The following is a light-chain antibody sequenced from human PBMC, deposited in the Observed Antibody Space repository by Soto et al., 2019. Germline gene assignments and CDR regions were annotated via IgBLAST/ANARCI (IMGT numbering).Light chain of an antibody. Sequence: EIVLTQSPGTLSLSPGERATLSCRASQSVSSNYLAWYQQKPGQAPRLLIYGASTRATGIPDRFSGSGSGTDFTLTISRVEPEDFAMYFCQHYGSSPARFGGGTKVEIK. CDR1: QSVSSNY. CDR2: GAS. CDR3: QHYGSSPAR. V-gene: IGKV3-20*01. J-gene: IGKJ4*02.